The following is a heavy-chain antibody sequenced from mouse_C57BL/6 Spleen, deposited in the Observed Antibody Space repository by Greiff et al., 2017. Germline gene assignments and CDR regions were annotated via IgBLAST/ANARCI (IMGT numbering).Heavy chain of an antibody. CDR2: IYPGDGDT. D-gene: IGHD2-2*01. V-gene: IGHV1-82*01. CDR1: GYAFSSSW. Sequence: VQLQQSGPELVKPGASVKISCKASGYAFSSSWMNWVKQRPGKGLEWIGRIYPGDGDTNYNGKFKGKATLTADKSSSTAYMQLSSLTSEDSAVYFCARGMVTTWGYAMDYWGQGTSVTVSS. J-gene: IGHJ4*01. CDR3: ARGMVTTWGYAMDY.